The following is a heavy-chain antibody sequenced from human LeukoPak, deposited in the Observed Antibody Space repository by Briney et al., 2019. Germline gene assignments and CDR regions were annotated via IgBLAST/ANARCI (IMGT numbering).Heavy chain of an antibody. CDR3: AKHGYYYAMDV. Sequence: GGSLRLSCAASGFTVSSNYMSWVRQAPGKGLEWVANIKKDGSEKSYVDSVKGRFTVSRDNAKNSLFLQMNSLRAEDTAVYYCAKHGYYYAMDVWGQGTTVTVSS. J-gene: IGHJ6*02. CDR1: GFTVSSNY. CDR2: IKKDGSEK. V-gene: IGHV3-7*05.